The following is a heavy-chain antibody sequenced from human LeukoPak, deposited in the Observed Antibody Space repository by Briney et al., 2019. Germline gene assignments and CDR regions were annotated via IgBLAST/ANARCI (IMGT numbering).Heavy chain of an antibody. CDR2: VYYSGST. V-gene: IGHV4-59*01. CDR3: ARGASPDF. CDR1: GGSISGYY. J-gene: IGHJ4*02. Sequence: SETLSLTCTVSGGSISGYYWSWIRQPPGKGLEWIGYVYYSGSTNYNPSLKSRVTMSVDTSKNQFSLKLNSVTAADTAVYYCARGASPDFWGQGTLVTVSS.